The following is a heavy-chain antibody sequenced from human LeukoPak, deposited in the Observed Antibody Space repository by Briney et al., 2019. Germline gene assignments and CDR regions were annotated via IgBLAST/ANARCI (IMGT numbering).Heavy chain of an antibody. J-gene: IGHJ6*02. Sequence: SVKVSFKASGGTFSSYAISWGRQAPGQGLEWMGGIIPIFGTANYAQKFQGRVTITADESTSTAYMELSSLRSEDTAVYYCARDGSGWLDYYYYGMDVWGQGTTVTVSS. CDR2: IIPIFGTA. CDR3: ARDGSGWLDYYYYGMDV. CDR1: GGTFSSYA. V-gene: IGHV1-69*13. D-gene: IGHD6-19*01.